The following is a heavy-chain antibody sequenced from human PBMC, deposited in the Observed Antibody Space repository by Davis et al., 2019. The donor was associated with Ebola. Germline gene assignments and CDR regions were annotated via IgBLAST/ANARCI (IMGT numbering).Heavy chain of an antibody. V-gene: IGHV4-39*01. CDR2: IYYSGST. D-gene: IGHD3-10*01. J-gene: IGHJ4*02. CDR3: ATSRGTMVFSPFDY. Sequence: MPGGSLRLSCTVSGGSISSSSYYWGWIRQPPGKGLEWIGSIYYSGSTYYNPSLKSRVTISVDTSKNQFSLKLSSVTAADTAVYYCATSRGTMVFSPFDYWGQGTLVTVSS. CDR1: GGSISSSSYY.